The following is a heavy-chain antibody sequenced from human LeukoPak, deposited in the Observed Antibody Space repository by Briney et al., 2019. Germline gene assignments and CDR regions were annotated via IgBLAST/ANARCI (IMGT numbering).Heavy chain of an antibody. CDR2: ISGSGGGT. Sequence: GGSLRLSCAASGFTFSSYAMSWVRQAPGKGLEWVSAISGSGGGTYYADSVKGRFTISRDYSKNTLYLQMNSLRAEDTAVYYCAKGTRRDGYNADYWGQGTLVTVSS. J-gene: IGHJ4*02. D-gene: IGHD5-24*01. CDR1: GFTFSSYA. CDR3: AKGTRRDGYNADY. V-gene: IGHV3-23*01.